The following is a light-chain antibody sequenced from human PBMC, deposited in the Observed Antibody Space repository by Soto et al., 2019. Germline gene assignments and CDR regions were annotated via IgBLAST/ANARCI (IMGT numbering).Light chain of an antibody. V-gene: IGKV1-17*01. CDR2: AAS. CDR3: QQYNSYST. J-gene: IGKJ1*01. Sequence: IQMTQSPSSLSASVGDRVTITCRASQGIRNDLGWYQQKPGKAPKLLIYAASSLQSGVPSRFSGSGSGTEYTLTISSLQPDDFAAYYCQQYNSYSTFGQGTKVDIK. CDR1: QGIRND.